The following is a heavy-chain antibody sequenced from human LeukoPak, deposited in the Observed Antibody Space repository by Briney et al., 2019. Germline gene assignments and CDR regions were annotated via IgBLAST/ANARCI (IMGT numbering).Heavy chain of an antibody. D-gene: IGHD3-22*01. CDR2: IIPIFGTA. Sequence: SVKVSCKASGGTFSSYAISWVRQAPGQGLEWMGGIIPIFGTANYAQKFQGRVTITADESTSTAYMELSSLRSEDTAVYYCAPALNYYDSSSPDYWGQGTLVTVSS. J-gene: IGHJ4*02. CDR1: GGTFSSYA. CDR3: APALNYYDSSSPDY. V-gene: IGHV1-69*01.